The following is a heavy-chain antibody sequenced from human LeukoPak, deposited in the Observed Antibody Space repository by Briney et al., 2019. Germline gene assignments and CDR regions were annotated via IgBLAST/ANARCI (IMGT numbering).Heavy chain of an antibody. CDR2: INPNSGDT. CDR3: ARDYCSSTSCLFDY. CDR1: GYSLTGYH. Sequence: GASVKVSCKASGYSLTGYHMHWVRQAPGQGLEWMGRINPNSGDTSYAQEFQGRVTMTRDTSISTAYMELSRLRSDDTAVYYCARDYCSSTSCLFDYWGQGTLVTVSS. J-gene: IGHJ4*02. D-gene: IGHD2-2*01. V-gene: IGHV1-2*06.